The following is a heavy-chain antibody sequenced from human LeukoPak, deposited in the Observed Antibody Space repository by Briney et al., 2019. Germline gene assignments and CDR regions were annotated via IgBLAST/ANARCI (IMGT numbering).Heavy chain of an antibody. Sequence: SVKVSCKVSGGTFSSYAISWVRQAPGQGLEWMGGIIPIFGTANYAQKFQGRVTITTDESTSTAYMELSSLRSEDTAVYYCAREHCGYDSPLDYWGQGTLVTVSS. CDR1: GGTFSSYA. V-gene: IGHV1-69*05. D-gene: IGHD5-12*01. CDR2: IIPIFGTA. J-gene: IGHJ4*02. CDR3: AREHCGYDSPLDY.